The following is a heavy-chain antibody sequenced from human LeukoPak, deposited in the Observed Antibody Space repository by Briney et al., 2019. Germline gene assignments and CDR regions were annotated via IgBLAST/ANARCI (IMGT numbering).Heavy chain of an antibody. CDR3: ARVGSSPAHKDY. J-gene: IGHJ4*02. CDR2: IWYDGSNK. CDR1: GFTFSSYG. D-gene: IGHD6-13*01. V-gene: IGHV3-33*01. Sequence: PGRSLRLSCAASGFTFSSYGMHWVRQAPGKGLEWVAVIWYDGSNKYYADSVKGRFTISRDNSKNTLYLQMNSLRAEDTAVYYCARVGSSPAHKDYWGQGTLVTVSS.